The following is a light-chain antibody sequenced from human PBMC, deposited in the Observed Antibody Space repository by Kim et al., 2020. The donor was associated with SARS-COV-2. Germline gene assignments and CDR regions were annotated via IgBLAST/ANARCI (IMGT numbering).Light chain of an antibody. CDR1: QDINNY. J-gene: IGKJ5*01. Sequence: DIQMTQSPSSLSASVGDRVTISCQASQDINNYLNWYQQKPGNAPKLLIYDASNLETGVPSRFSGSGSGTRFTFAISSLQPEDIATYYCQHYDNLPLTFGQGTRLEIK. CDR2: DAS. CDR3: QHYDNLPLT. V-gene: IGKV1-33*01.